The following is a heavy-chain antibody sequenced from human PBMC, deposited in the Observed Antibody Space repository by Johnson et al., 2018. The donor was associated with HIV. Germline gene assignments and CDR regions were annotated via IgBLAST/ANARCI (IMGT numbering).Heavy chain of an antibody. CDR1: GFTFSSYA. D-gene: IGHD3-10*01. CDR3: ARVAVLWFRDTNAFDI. CDR2: ISYDGSNK. J-gene: IGHJ3*02. V-gene: IGHV3-30*04. Sequence: QVQLVESGGGVVQPGGSRRLSCAASGFTFSSYAMHWVRQAPGKGLERVAVISYDGSNKYYADSVKGRFTISRDNSKNTLYLQMNSLRAEDPAVYYCARVAVLWFRDTNAFDIWGQGTMVTVSS.